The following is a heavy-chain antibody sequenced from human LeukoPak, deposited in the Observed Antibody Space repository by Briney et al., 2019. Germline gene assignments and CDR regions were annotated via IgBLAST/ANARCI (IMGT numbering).Heavy chain of an antibody. V-gene: IGHV1-46*01. Sequence: ASVKVSCKASGYTFTSYYMHWVRQAPGQGLEWMGLINPTGVSTGYAQKFQGRVTMTRDMSTRTDFMELSSLRSEDTAVYYCARDNSVGDNAWWFDPWGQGTLVTVSS. CDR1: GYTFTSYY. J-gene: IGHJ5*02. CDR2: INPTGVST. D-gene: IGHD1-26*01. CDR3: ARDNSVGDNAWWFDP.